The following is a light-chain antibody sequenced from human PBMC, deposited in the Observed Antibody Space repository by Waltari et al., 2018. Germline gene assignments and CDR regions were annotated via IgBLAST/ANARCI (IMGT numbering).Light chain of an antibody. J-gene: IGLJ3*02. V-gene: IGLV1-47*01. CDR2: RNN. Sequence: GQRVTISCSGSSSNIGSNYGHWYQQLPGTAPKLLIYRNNQRPSGDPDRFSCSKAGTSASLAVSGLRSEDEADYYFATWDDRLSGPGVFGGGTKLTVL. CDR1: SSNIGSNY. CDR3: ATWDDRLSGPGV.